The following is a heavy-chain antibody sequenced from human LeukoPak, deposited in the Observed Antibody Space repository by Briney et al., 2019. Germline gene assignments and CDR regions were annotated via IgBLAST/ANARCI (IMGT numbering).Heavy chain of an antibody. D-gene: IGHD2-15*01. J-gene: IGHJ4*02. CDR3: TTVGGYCSGGSCQNQAD. CDR1: GFTFSNAW. Sequence: GGSLRLSCAASGFTFSNAWMSWVRQAPGKGLEWVGRIKSKTDGGTTDYAAPVKGRFTISRDDSKNTLYLQMNSLKTEDTAVYYCTTVGGYCSGGSCQNQADWGQGTLVTVSS. CDR2: IKSKTDGGTT. V-gene: IGHV3-15*01.